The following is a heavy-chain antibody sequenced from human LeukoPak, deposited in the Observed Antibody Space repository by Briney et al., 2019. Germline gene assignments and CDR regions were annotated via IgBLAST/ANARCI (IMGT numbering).Heavy chain of an antibody. CDR3: ARDPLVGAITGFDY. V-gene: IGHV4-34*01. D-gene: IGHD1-26*01. Sequence: SETLSLTCAVYGGPFSGYYWSWIRQPPGKGLERIGEINHSGSTNYNPSLKSRVTISVDTSKNQFSLKLSSVTAADTAVYYCARDPLVGAITGFDYWGQGTLVTVSS. CDR1: GGPFSGYY. J-gene: IGHJ4*02. CDR2: INHSGST.